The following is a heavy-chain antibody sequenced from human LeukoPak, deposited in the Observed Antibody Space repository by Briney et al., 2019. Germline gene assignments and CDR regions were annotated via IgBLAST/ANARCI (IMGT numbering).Heavy chain of an antibody. D-gene: IGHD6-19*01. CDR2: ISAYNGNT. Sequence: RASVKVSCKASGYTFTSYGISWVRQAPGQGLEWMGWISAYNGNTNYAQKLQGRVTMTTDTSTSTAYMELRSLRSDDTAVYYCASILKGWLENYWGQGTLVTVSS. J-gene: IGHJ4*02. V-gene: IGHV1-18*01. CDR3: ASILKGWLENY. CDR1: GYTFTSYG.